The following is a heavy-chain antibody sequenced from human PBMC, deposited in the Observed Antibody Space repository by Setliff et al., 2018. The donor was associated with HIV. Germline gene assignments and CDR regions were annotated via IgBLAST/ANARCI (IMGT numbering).Heavy chain of an antibody. CDR3: ARGQSCTNGVCYQY. CDR2: INHSGNT. V-gene: IGHV4-34*01. D-gene: IGHD2-8*01. J-gene: IGHJ4*02. CDR1: GGSFSGYY. Sequence: SETLSLTCAVYGGSFSGYYWSWIRQPPGKGLEWIGEINHSGNTNYNPSLKSRVTMSVDASKNQFSLNLSSLTAADTAVYYCARGQSCTNGVCYQYWGQGTLVTVS.